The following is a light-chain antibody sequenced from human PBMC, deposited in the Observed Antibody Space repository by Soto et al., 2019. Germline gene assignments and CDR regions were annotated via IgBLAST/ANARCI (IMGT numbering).Light chain of an antibody. CDR2: EVF. V-gene: IGLV2-14*01. J-gene: IGLJ1*01. Sequence: QSVLTQPASVSGSPGQSISISSSGTSRDIGAYYYVSWYLQHPGKAPKLMSYEVFNRRSGVSNRFSGSESANTASLTISGLQAEDEADYYCCSYADGSIYVFGTGSKGTVL. CDR3: CSYADGSIYV. CDR1: SRDIGAYYY.